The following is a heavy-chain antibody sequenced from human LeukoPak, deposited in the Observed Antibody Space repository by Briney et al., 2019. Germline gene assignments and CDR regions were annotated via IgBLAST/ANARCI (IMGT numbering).Heavy chain of an antibody. V-gene: IGHV3-23*01. Sequence: GGSLRLSCAASGFTFSTYGMSWVRQTPGRGLEWVSAISSGDAHTYSADSVKGRFTISRDNSKNTLYLQMNSLRAEDTAVYYCARFTGGNFDSWGQGTLVTVSS. CDR2: ISSGDAHT. D-gene: IGHD1-14*01. CDR3: ARFTGGNFDS. CDR1: GFTFSTYG. J-gene: IGHJ4*02.